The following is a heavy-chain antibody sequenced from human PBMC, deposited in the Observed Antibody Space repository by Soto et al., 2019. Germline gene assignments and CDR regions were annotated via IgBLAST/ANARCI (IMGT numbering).Heavy chain of an antibody. J-gene: IGHJ6*02. CDR3: ARRIIADPYYYYGMDV. V-gene: IGHV5-10-1*01. CDR1: GFSFTSYW. D-gene: IGHD6-13*01. Sequence: GESLEIFFKGSGFSFTSYWISWVRQVPGKGLEWMGRIDPSDSYTNYSPSFQGHVTISADKSISTAYRQRSSLKASDTAMYYCARRIIADPYYYYGMDVWGQGTTVTVSS. CDR2: IDPSDSYT.